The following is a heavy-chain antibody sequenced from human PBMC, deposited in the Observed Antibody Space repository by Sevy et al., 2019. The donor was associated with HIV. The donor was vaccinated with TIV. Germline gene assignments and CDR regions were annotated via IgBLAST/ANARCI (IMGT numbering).Heavy chain of an antibody. D-gene: IGHD2-2*01. J-gene: IGHJ6*02. Sequence: GGSLRLSCAASGFIFGTYAMSWVRQAPGKGLEWVSAISGSGGSPYNAESWKGRFTISRDNSKKKVYLQMNSLRAEDTAIYYCAKGDSTFYGLDVWGQGTTVTVSS. CDR3: AKGDSTFYGLDV. CDR1: GFIFGTYA. V-gene: IGHV3-23*01. CDR2: ISGSGGSP.